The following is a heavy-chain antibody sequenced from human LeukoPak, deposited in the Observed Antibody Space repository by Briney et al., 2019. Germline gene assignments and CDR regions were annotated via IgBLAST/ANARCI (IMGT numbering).Heavy chain of an antibody. CDR3: AKARYYDSSGPFDY. J-gene: IGHJ4*02. D-gene: IGHD3-22*01. CDR2: ISGSATNT. CDR1: GFTFSTYA. Sequence: QSGGSLRLSCAASGFTFSTYAMSWVRQAPGKGLEGVSSISGSATNTYYADSVKGRFTISRDKSKNTLDLQMNSLRAEDTAVYYCAKARYYDSSGPFDYWGQGTLVTVSS. V-gene: IGHV3-23*01.